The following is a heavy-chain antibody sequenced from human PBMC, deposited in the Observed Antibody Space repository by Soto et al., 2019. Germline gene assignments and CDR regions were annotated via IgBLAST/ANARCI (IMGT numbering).Heavy chain of an antibody. J-gene: IGHJ6*03. Sequence: QVQLVESGGGVVQPGRSLRLSCAASGFTFTNYGMHWVRQAPGKGLEWVAVISFDGTNTYYADSVKGRFTISRDNSKNTLCLQMNSLRAEDTAVYFCAKEGCSASRCYPRQYYYYYYHMDVWGKGTTVTVSS. V-gene: IGHV3-30*18. CDR3: AKEGCSASRCYPRQYYYYYYHMDV. D-gene: IGHD2-15*01. CDR1: GFTFTNYG. CDR2: ISFDGTNT.